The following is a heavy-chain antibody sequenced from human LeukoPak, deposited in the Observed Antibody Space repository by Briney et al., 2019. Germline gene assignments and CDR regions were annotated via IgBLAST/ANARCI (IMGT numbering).Heavy chain of an antibody. V-gene: IGHV3-23*01. CDR2: ISGSGGST. D-gene: IGHD5-12*01. J-gene: IGHJ4*02. CDR3: TEEKIVALTPEY. CDR1: GFTFSSYA. Sequence: GGSLRLSCAASGFTFSSYAMSWVRQAPGKGLEWVSAISGSGGSTYYADSVKGRFTISRDNSKNTLYLQMNSLRAEDTALYYCTEEKIVALTPEYWGQGTLVTVSS.